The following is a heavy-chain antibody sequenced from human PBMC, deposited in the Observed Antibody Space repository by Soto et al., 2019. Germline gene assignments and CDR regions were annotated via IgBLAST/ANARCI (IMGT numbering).Heavy chain of an antibody. D-gene: IGHD6-13*01. Sequence: EVQLLESGGGLVQPGGSLRLSCAASGFTFSNYAVTWVRQAPGKGLEGVSTISGSGGSTYYADSVKGRFTISRDNSKNTLYLQMNSLRAEDTAVYYCAKDQGSSWYDTDYWGQGTLVTVSS. CDR1: GFTFSNYA. J-gene: IGHJ4*02. CDR2: ISGSGGST. CDR3: AKDQGSSWYDTDY. V-gene: IGHV3-23*01.